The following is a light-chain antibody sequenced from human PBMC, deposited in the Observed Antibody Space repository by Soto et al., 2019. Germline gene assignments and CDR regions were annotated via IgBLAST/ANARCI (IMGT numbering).Light chain of an antibody. J-gene: IGKJ2*01. CDR2: AAS. CDR1: QSISSD. V-gene: IGKV1-39*01. CDR3: QQSYSSPPT. Sequence: DIQMTQSPSSLSASVGDRVTITCRASQSISSDLNWYQQKLGKAPNLLIFAASSLQSGVPSRFSGSGSGTHFTLIISSLQPEDFATYYCQQSYSSPPTFGQGTTVDIK.